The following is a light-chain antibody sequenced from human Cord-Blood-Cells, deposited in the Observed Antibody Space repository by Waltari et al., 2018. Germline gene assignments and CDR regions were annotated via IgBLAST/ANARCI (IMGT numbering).Light chain of an antibody. CDR2: WAS. CDR1: QSVLYDSNNTNY. Sequence: DIVMTQSPDSLAVSLGERATINCKSSQSVLYDSNNTNYLAWYQQKPGQPPKLLIYWASTRESGVPDRFSGSGSGTDFTLTISSLQAEDVAVYYCQQYYSTPQTFGQGTKVEIK. V-gene: IGKV4-1*01. J-gene: IGKJ1*01. CDR3: QQYYSTPQT.